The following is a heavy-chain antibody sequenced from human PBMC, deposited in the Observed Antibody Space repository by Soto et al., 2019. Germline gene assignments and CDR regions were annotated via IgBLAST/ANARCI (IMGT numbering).Heavy chain of an antibody. CDR3: ARETSSTSLRAEYFQF. J-gene: IGHJ1*01. CDR1: GGPVGYTSFY. D-gene: IGHD6-13*01. V-gene: IGHV4-39*02. CDR2: VHHSVTT. Sequence: SETLSLTCDVSGGPVGYTSFYWGWLRQSPGKGLEWIGSVHHSVTTYYNPSLKGRVTISMDTSKNQFSLRLTSVTAADTAVYYCARETSSTSLRAEYFQFWGQGTQVTVSS.